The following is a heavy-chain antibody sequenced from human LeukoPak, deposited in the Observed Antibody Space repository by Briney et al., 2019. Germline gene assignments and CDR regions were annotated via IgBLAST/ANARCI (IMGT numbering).Heavy chain of an antibody. Sequence: ASVKVSCKASGGTFSSYAISWVRQAPGQGLEWMGGIIPIFGTANYAQKFQGRVTMTRDTSISTAYMELSRLRSDDTAVYYCARISKANPDYWGQGTLVTVSS. V-gene: IGHV1-69*05. J-gene: IGHJ4*02. CDR2: IIPIFGTA. CDR3: ARISKANPDY. CDR1: GGTFSSYA.